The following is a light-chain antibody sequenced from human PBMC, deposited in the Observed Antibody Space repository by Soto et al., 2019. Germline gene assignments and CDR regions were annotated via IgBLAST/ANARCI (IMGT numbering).Light chain of an antibody. Sequence: EIVLTQLPATLSLTPGERATLSCRASQSVSSSLVWYQQKPGQAPRLLIYDAFNRATGIPARFSGSGSGTDFTLTISRLEPEDFAVYYCQQRRNWPLTFGGGTKVEIK. V-gene: IGKV3-11*01. J-gene: IGKJ4*01. CDR3: QQRRNWPLT. CDR1: QSVSSS. CDR2: DAF.